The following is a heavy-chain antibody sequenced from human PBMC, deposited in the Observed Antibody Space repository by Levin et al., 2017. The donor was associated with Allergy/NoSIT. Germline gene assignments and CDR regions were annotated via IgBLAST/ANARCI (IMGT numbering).Heavy chain of an antibody. V-gene: IGHV4-59*01. D-gene: IGHD2-15*01. CDR3: ARYHCSGGTCYHFDY. J-gene: IGHJ4*02. Sequence: TASETLSLTCSVSGASINSYFWSWIRQPPGKGLQWIGYIHSTGSSNYNPSLKSRVTISLDTSTNQFSLELRSVTAADTAVYYCARYHCSGGTCYHFDYWGQGTLVTVSS. CDR1: GASINSYF. CDR2: IHSTGSS.